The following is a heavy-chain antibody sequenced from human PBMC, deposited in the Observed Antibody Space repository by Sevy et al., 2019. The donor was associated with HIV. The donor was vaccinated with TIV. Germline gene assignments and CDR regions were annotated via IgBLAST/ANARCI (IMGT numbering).Heavy chain of an antibody. CDR3: ARDGDSSALGWFDP. Sequence: ASVKVSCKASGYTFTGYYMHWVRQAPGQGLEWTGRINPNSGGTNYAQKFQGRVTMTRDTSISTAYMELSRLRSDDTAVYYCARDGDSSALGWFDPWGQGTLVTVSS. CDR2: INPNSGGT. CDR1: GYTFTGYY. D-gene: IGHD3-22*01. J-gene: IGHJ5*02. V-gene: IGHV1-2*06.